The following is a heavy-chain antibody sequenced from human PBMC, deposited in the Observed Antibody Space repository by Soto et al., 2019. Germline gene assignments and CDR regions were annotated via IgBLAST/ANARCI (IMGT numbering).Heavy chain of an antibody. CDR2: ISSSGSTI. Sequence: GGSLRLSCAASGFTFSSYEMNWVRQAPGKGLEWVSYISSSGSTIYYADSVKGRFTISRDNAKNSLYLQMNSLRAEDTAVYYCARGGYGPYYFDYWGQGTLVTVSS. V-gene: IGHV3-48*03. J-gene: IGHJ4*02. CDR3: ARGGYGPYYFDY. D-gene: IGHD5-18*01. CDR1: GFTFSSYE.